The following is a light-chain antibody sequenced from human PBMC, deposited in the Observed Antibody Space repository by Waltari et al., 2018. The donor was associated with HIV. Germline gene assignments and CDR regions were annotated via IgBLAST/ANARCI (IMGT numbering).Light chain of an antibody. CDR1: NIGSKS. V-gene: IGLV3-21*04. Sequence: SYVLTQPPSVSVAPGKTARITCGGNNIGSKSVHWYQQKPGQAPVLVIYYDSDRPSGIPERFSGSNAGNTATLPISRVEAGDEADYYCQVWDSSSDHPYVFGTGTKVTVL. J-gene: IGLJ1*01. CDR2: YDS. CDR3: QVWDSSSDHPYV.